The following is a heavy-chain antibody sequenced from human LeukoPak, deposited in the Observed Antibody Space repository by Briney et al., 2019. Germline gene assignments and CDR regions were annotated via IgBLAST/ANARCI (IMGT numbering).Heavy chain of an antibody. D-gene: IGHD3-22*01. J-gene: IGHJ4*02. V-gene: IGHV1-2*06. Sequence: ASVKVSCKASGYTFTGYYMHWVRQAPGQGLEWMGRINPNSGGTNYAQKFQGRVTMTRDTSISTAYMELSRLRSDDTAVYYCARGYYDSSGDYNNVDWGQGTLVTVSS. CDR2: INPNSGGT. CDR3: ARGYYDSSGDYNNVD. CDR1: GYTFTGYY.